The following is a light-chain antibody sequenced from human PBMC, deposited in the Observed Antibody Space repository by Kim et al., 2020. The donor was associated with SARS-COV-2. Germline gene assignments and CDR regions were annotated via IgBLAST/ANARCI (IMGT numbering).Light chain of an antibody. V-gene: IGKV1-5*01. Sequence: AAVGDRVTINSRASQRIHKWLAWYQQKPGNAPKVLIYDASILESGAPSRFSGSGSGTEFTLTISSLQPDDFATYYCQQYSSYSWTFGQGTKVDIK. CDR3: QQYSSYSWT. CDR1: QRIHKW. CDR2: DAS. J-gene: IGKJ1*01.